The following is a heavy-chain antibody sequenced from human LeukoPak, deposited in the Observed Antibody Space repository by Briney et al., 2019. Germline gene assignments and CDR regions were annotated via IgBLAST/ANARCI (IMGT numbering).Heavy chain of an antibody. D-gene: IGHD6-13*01. CDR1: GYSISSGYY. CDR2: IYHSGST. J-gene: IGHJ3*02. Sequence: SETLSLTCAVSGYSISSGYYWGWIRQPPGKGLEWIGSIYHSGSTYYNPSLKSRVTISVDTSKNQFSLKLSSVTAADTAAYYCITSLAAAGSGSLDAFDIWGQGTMVTVSS. V-gene: IGHV4-38-2*01. CDR3: ITSLAAAGSGSLDAFDI.